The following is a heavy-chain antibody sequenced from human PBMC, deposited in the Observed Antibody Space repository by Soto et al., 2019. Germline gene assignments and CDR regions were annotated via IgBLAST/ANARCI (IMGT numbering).Heavy chain of an antibody. J-gene: IGHJ4*02. CDR3: ARRSSGYATFDY. Sequence: ASVKVSCKASGGTFSSYAISRVRQAPGQGLEWMGGIIPIFGTANYAQKFQGRVTITADKSTSTAYMELSSLRSEDTAVYYCARRSSGYATFDYWGQGTLVTVSS. V-gene: IGHV1-69*06. CDR2: IIPIFGTA. D-gene: IGHD5-12*01. CDR1: GGTFSSYA.